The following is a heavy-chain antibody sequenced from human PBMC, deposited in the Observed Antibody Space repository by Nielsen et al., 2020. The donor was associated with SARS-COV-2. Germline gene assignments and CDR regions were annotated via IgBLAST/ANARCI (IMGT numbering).Heavy chain of an antibody. Sequence: SGPTLVKPTQTLTLTCTFSGFSLSTSGVGVGWIRQPPGQALEWLALIFWDDDKRYSPSLKSRLTITKDTSKNQVVLTMTNMDPVDTATYYCAFVGLVEGAYYMDVWGKGTTVTVSS. CDR3: AFVGLVEGAYYMDV. V-gene: IGHV2-5*02. D-gene: IGHD2-15*01. CDR2: IFWDDDK. CDR1: GFSLSTSGVG. J-gene: IGHJ6*03.